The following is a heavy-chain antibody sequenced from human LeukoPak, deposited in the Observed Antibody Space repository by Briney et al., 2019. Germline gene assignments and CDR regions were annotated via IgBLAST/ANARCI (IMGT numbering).Heavy chain of an antibody. Sequence: SETLSLTCAVYGGSFSGYYWSWIRQPPGKGLEWIGEINHSGSTNYNPSLKSRVTISVDTSKNQFSLKLISVTAADTAMYYCARKGKLGDAFDIWGQGTMVTFSA. V-gene: IGHV4-34*01. CDR1: GGSFSGYY. CDR2: INHSGST. CDR3: ARKGKLGDAFDI. J-gene: IGHJ3*02. D-gene: IGHD3-16*01.